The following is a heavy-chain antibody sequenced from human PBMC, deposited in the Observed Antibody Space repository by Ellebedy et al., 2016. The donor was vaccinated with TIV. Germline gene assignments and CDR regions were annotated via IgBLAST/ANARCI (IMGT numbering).Heavy chain of an antibody. Sequence: GGSLRLSCAASGFTFSSYGMHWVRQAPGKGLEWVAFIRFDGSNKYHADSVKGRFTISRDDSLNTLYLQMNSLRAEDTAVYYCARELQLDSALLTASKMPHGMDVWGQGTTVTVSS. J-gene: IGHJ6*02. V-gene: IGHV3-30*02. D-gene: IGHD3-9*01. CDR1: GFTFSSYG. CDR2: IRFDGSNK. CDR3: ARELQLDSALLTASKMPHGMDV.